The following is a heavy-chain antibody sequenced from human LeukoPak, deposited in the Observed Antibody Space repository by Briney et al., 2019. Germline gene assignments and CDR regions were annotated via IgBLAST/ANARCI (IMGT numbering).Heavy chain of an antibody. V-gene: IGHV3-30*18. CDR2: ISYDGSNK. D-gene: IGHD3-22*01. CDR3: AKVGENYYDSSGPSIHDY. J-gene: IGHJ4*02. Sequence: PGGSLRLSCAASGFTFSSYGMHWVRQAPGKGLEWVAVISYDGSNKYYADSVKGRFTISRDNSKNTLYLQMNSLRAEDTAVYYCAKVGENYYDSSGPSIHDYWGQGTLVTVSS. CDR1: GFTFSSYG.